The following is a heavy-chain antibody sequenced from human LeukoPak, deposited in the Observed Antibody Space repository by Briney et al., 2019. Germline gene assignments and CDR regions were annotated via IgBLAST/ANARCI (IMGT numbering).Heavy chain of an antibody. CDR3: ARGFRRDYVWGSYRSPPDDY. J-gene: IGHJ4*02. CDR2: MNPNSGNT. CDR1: GYTFTSYD. V-gene: IGHV1-8*01. Sequence: GASVKVSCKASGYTFTSYDINWVRQATGQGLEWMGWMNPNSGNTGYAQKFQGRVTMTRNTSISTAYMELSSLRSEDTAVYYCARGFRRDYVWGSYRSPPDDYWGQGTLVTVSS. D-gene: IGHD3-16*02.